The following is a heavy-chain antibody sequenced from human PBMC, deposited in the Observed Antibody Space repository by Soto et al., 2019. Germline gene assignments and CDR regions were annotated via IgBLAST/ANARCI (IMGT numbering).Heavy chain of an antibody. V-gene: IGHV3-66*01. Sequence: EVQLVESGGGLVQPGGSLSLSCAVSGFSVSSNFMSWVRQAPGKGLEWVSVLHSGGSTYYADSVKDRFIISRDDSKNTLYLQMNSLRVEDTAVYYCARKVDYFDYWGQGTLVTVSS. J-gene: IGHJ4*02. CDR3: ARKVDYFDY. CDR2: LHSGGST. CDR1: GFSVSSNF.